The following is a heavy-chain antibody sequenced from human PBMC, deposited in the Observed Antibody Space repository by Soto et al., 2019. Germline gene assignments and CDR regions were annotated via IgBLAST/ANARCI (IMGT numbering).Heavy chain of an antibody. V-gene: IGHV3-23*01. CDR1: GFPCSSYA. CDR3: VRVAGSGGYFDF. D-gene: IGHD3-10*01. Sequence: EVQLLESGGGLAQPGGSLRLSCATSGFPCSSYAMAWVRQAPGKGLAWVSGISGRGGSSFYADSVKGRFTISRDNSKSTLYLQMSSLRAEDTAVYYCVRVAGSGGYFDFWGQGILVTVSS. J-gene: IGHJ4*02. CDR2: ISGRGGSS.